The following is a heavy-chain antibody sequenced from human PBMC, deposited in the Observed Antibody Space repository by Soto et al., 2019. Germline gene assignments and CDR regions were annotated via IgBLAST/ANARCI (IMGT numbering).Heavy chain of an antibody. J-gene: IGHJ4*02. CDR2: ISYDGSNK. V-gene: IGHV3-30*18. D-gene: IGHD2-21*02. Sequence: QVQLVESGGGVVQPGRSLRLSCAASRFTFSSYGMHWVRQAPGKGLEWVAVISYDGSNKYYADSVKGRFTISRDNSKNTLYLQMNSLRAEDTAVYYCAKDKVPVVVTAPLDYWGQGTLVTVSS. CDR1: RFTFSSYG. CDR3: AKDKVPVVVTAPLDY.